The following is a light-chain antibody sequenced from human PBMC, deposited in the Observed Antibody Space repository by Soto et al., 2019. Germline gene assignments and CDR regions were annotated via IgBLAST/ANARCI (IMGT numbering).Light chain of an antibody. J-gene: IGKJ1*01. V-gene: IGKV3-20*01. CDR2: GAS. CDR3: QQYGSSPVT. Sequence: EVVLTQSPGTLSLSPGESATLSCRASQRVSSNYLAWYQQKPGQAPRLLIYGASSRATGVPDRFGGSGSGTDFTLTISSLEPEDFAVYYCQQYGSSPVTFGQGTKVEIK. CDR1: QRVSSNY.